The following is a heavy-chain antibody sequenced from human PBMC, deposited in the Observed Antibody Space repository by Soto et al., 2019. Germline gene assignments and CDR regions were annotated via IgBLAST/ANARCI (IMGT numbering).Heavy chain of an antibody. Sequence: SETLSLTCTVSGGSISSYYWSWIRQPPGKGLEWIGYIYYSGSTNYNPSLKSRVTISVDTSKNQFSLKLSSVTAADTAVYYCARGCSGGSCYLGIDYWGQGTLVTVSS. CDR2: IYYSGST. CDR1: GGSISSYY. D-gene: IGHD2-15*01. J-gene: IGHJ4*02. V-gene: IGHV4-59*01. CDR3: ARGCSGGSCYLGIDY.